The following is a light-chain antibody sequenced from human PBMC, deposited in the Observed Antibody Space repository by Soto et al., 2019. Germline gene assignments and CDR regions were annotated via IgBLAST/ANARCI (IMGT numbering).Light chain of an antibody. CDR2: GAS. CDR1: QTVSRH. CDR3: QQYNNWPPWT. Sequence: EIVMTQSPGTLSVSPGERATLSCRASQTVSRHLAWYQQKPGQAPRLLIFGASTRATGIPDRFSGSGSGTDFTLTISSLQSEDFAVYFCQQYNNWPPWTFGHGTKVEIK. J-gene: IGKJ1*01. V-gene: IGKV3-15*01.